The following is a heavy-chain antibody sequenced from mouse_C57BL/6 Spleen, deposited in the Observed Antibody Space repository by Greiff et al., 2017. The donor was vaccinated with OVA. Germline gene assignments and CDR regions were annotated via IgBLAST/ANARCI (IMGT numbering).Heavy chain of an antibody. CDR1: GYTFTDYY. CDR3: ARSLDGYPAWFAY. Sequence: EVKLQQSGPELVKPGASVKISCKASGYTFTDYYMNWVKQSHGKSLEWIGDINPNNGGTSYNQKFKGKATLTVDKSSSTAYMELRSLTSEDSAVYYCARSLDGYPAWFAYWGQGTLVTVSA. D-gene: IGHD2-3*01. J-gene: IGHJ3*01. CDR2: INPNNGGT. V-gene: IGHV1-26*01.